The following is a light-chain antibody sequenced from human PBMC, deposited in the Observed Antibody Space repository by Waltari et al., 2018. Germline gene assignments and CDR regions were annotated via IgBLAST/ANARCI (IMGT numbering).Light chain of an antibody. CDR2: AAS. Sequence: DIEMTQSPSSLSASVGDSVTVTCRSSETIMHYLNWYQQKPGEAPTLLIFAASSLPSGVPSRFSGSGSGTDFTLTISSLQPEDFATYYCQQSFSHPRTFGRGTTVEI. V-gene: IGKV1-39*01. CDR1: ETIMHY. CDR3: QQSFSHPRT. J-gene: IGKJ4*01.